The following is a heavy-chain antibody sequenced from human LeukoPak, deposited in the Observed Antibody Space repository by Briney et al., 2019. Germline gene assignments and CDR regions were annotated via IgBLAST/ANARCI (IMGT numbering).Heavy chain of an antibody. CDR3: AKDRGQQLVSAFDI. CDR1: GFTFSSYG. CDR2: ISGSGGST. V-gene: IGHV3-23*01. J-gene: IGHJ3*02. Sequence: GGSLRLSCADSGFTFSSYGMSWVRQAPGKGLEWVSAISGSGGSTYYADSVKGRFTIPRDNSKNTLYLQMNSLRAEDTAVYYCAKDRGQQLVSAFDIWGQGTMVTVSS. D-gene: IGHD6-13*01.